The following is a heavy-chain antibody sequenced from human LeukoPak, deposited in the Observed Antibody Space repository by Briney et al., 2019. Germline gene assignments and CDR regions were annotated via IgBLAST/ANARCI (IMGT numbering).Heavy chain of an antibody. CDR1: GYSISSGYY. Sequence: SETLSLTCAVSGYSISSGYYWGWIRQPPGKGLEWIGSIYHSGSTYYNPSLKSRVTISVDTSRNQFSLKLSSVTAADTAVYYCARDGCSSTSCYLPLYYFDYWGQGTLVTVSS. D-gene: IGHD2-2*01. J-gene: IGHJ4*02. CDR2: IYHSGST. V-gene: IGHV4-38-2*02. CDR3: ARDGCSSTSCYLPLYYFDY.